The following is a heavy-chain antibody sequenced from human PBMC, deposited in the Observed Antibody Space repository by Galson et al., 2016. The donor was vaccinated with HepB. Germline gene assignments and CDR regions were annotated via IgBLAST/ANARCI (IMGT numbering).Heavy chain of an antibody. CDR1: GFTFTNAW. Sequence: SLRLSCAVSGFTFTNAWMSWVRQAPGKGLEWVGRIRSKTDGETTDYGAPVKGRFTISRDDSKNTVYLQMNSLKTEDTAVYYCSLLPGGVEAGTWFDPWGQGTLVTVSS. V-gene: IGHV3-15*01. J-gene: IGHJ5*02. CDR2: IRSKTDGETT. CDR3: SLLPGGVEAGTWFDP. D-gene: IGHD3-3*01.